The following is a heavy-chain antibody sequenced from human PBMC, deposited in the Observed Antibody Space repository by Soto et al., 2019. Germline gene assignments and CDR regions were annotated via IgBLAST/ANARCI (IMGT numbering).Heavy chain of an antibody. V-gene: IGHV3-33*01. CDR1: GFTFSSYG. J-gene: IGHJ6*02. Sequence: GGSLRLSCAASGFTFSSYGMHWVRQAPGKGLEWVAVIWYDGSNKYYADSVKGRFTISRDNSKNTLYLQMNSLRAEDTAVYYCARERITMVRGGHHPYYYYYGMDVWGQGTTVTVSS. CDR2: IWYDGSNK. CDR3: ARERITMVRGGHHPYYYYYGMDV. D-gene: IGHD3-10*01.